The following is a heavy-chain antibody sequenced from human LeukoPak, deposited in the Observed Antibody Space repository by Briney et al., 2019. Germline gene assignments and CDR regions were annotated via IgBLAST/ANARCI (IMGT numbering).Heavy chain of an antibody. CDR3: ARGGDYDISFDY. CDR1: GYTFTGYY. D-gene: IGHD3-9*01. CDR2: INPNSGGT. V-gene: IGHV1-2*02. J-gene: IGHJ4*02. Sequence: ASVKVSCKASGYTFTGYYMHWVRQAPGPGLEWMGWINPNSGGTNHAQKFQGRVTMTRDTSISTAYMELSRLRSDDTAVYYCARGGDYDISFDYWGQGTLVTVSS.